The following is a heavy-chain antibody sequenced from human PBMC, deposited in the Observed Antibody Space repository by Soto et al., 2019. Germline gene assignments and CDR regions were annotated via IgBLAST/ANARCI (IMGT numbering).Heavy chain of an antibody. Sequence: GASVKVSCKASGYTFTSYGIHCVRQAPGQRLEWMGWINAANGDTKYSPKFQGRVTITRDTSASTAYMEPSSLRSEDTAVYYCVRRHVSATGIDWFDPWGQGTLVTVSS. CDR3: VRRHVSATGIDWFDP. CDR2: INAANGDT. J-gene: IGHJ5*02. D-gene: IGHD6-13*01. V-gene: IGHV1-3*01. CDR1: GYTFTSYG.